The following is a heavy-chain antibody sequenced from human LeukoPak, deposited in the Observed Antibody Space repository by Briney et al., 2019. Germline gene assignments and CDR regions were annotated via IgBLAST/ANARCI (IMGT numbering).Heavy chain of an antibody. CDR3: TTQMESSSDAFDI. J-gene: IGHJ3*02. CDR1: GFTFSSYA. CDR2: ISYDGSNK. D-gene: IGHD6-6*01. Sequence: GGSLRLSCAASGFTFSSYAMHWVRQAPGKGLEWVAVISYDGSNKYYADSVKGRFTISRDNSKNTLYLQMNSLKTEDTAVYYCTTQMESSSDAFDIWGQGTMVTVSS. V-gene: IGHV3-30-3*01.